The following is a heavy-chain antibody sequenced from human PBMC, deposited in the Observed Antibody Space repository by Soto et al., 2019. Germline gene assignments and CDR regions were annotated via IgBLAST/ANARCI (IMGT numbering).Heavy chain of an antibody. CDR3: ATRDCTNKVCHFP. J-gene: IGHJ5*02. Sequence: QVQLQESGPGLVKPSETLSLTCAVSGGSISTNDWWTWVRQPPGKGLEWIGDIPHTGSTTNYSPCLQGRVTVSIDTSENQFSLRLTSVTAAETAVYYCATRDCTNKVCHFPWGQGTLVTVSS. V-gene: IGHV4-4*02. CDR1: GGSISTNDW. CDR2: IPHTGSTT. D-gene: IGHD2-8*01.